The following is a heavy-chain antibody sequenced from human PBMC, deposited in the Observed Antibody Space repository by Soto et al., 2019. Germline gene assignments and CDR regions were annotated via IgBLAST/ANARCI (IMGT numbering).Heavy chain of an antibody. CDR1: EFNVKSND. V-gene: IGHV3-53*01. Sequence: GGSLMLSCAAGEFNVKSNDMSWVRQAPGKGLEWVSVIYSGGSTYYADSVKGRFTISRDNSKNTLYLQMNSLRAEDTAVYYCASLIGGAFDIWGQGTMVTVSS. CDR2: IYSGGST. CDR3: ASLIGGAFDI. J-gene: IGHJ3*02. D-gene: IGHD2-15*01.